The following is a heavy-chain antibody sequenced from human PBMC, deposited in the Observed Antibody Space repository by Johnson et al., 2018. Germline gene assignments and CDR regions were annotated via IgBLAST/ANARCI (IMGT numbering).Heavy chain of an antibody. CDR2: IYYSGST. J-gene: IGHJ6*02. D-gene: IGHD5-24*01. Sequence: QVQLQESGPGLVKPSETLSLTCSVSGGSISGYYWSWIRQPPGKGLEWIGYIYYSGSTNYNPSLKSRVTISIDTSKNQFSLKLSSVTAAETAIYYCARDSGGWVENMEVWGQGPTVTVSS. V-gene: IGHV4-59*01. CDR1: GGSISGYY. CDR3: ARDSGGWVENMEV.